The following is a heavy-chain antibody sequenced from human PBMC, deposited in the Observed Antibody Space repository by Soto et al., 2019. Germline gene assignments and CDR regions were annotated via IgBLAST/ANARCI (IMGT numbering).Heavy chain of an antibody. CDR2: ISSAGRNT. Sequence: QIQLVQSGGGGVQPGRSLRLSCAASGFMLSSYGMHWVRQAPGKGLEWVAAISSAGRNTWYMDSLEGRFTISSDDSERTVILQVDRRSPEGTAMYSCAKDRANLRVAAGAGGGGAFDAGGQGTRVTVSS. D-gene: IGHD3-3*01. CDR1: GFMLSSYG. J-gene: IGHJ3*01. V-gene: IGHV3-30*05. CDR3: AKDRANLRVAAGAGGGGAFDA.